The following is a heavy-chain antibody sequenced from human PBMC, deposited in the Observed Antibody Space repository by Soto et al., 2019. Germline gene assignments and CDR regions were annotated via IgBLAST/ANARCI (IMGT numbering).Heavy chain of an antibody. CDR3: AMSLGPSRHFFDH. J-gene: IGHJ4*02. CDR2: LSDTT. V-gene: IGHV3-23*01. D-gene: IGHD3-16*01. CDR1: GFTFDDYD. Sequence: EVHLLDSGGDLVQPGGFLRLSCAASGFTFDDYDMSWVRQAPGKGLEWVSTLSDTTYYADSVRGRSTISRDTSGNTLYLQMNRLGVDDTAVYYCAMSLGPSRHFFDHWGQGPLVTVSS.